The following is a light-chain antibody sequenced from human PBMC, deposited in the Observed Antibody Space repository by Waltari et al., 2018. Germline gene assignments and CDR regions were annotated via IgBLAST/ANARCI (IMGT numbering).Light chain of an antibody. Sequence: DIVMTQSPDSLSVSLGERATINCKSSQSVFYSSYNKNDLAWYQQKPGQPPKLLIYWASTRESGVPDRFSGSGSGTDFTLTISSLQAEDVAVYYCHQYYNTPFTFGPGTKVDVK. CDR1: QSVFYSSYNKND. J-gene: IGKJ3*01. CDR3: HQYYNTPFT. V-gene: IGKV4-1*01. CDR2: WAS.